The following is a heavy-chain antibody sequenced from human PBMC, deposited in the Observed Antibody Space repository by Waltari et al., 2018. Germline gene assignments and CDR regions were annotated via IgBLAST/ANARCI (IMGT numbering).Heavy chain of an antibody. J-gene: IGHJ4*02. V-gene: IGHV3-23*03. Sequence: EVQLLESGGGLVQPGGSLRLSCAASGFTFSSYAMSWVRQAPGKGLEWVSVIYSGGSTYYADSVKCRFTISRDNAKNSLYLQMNSLRAEDMALYYCAKDSERSSGGFDYWGQGTLVTVSS. CDR1: GFTFSSYA. CDR3: AKDSERSSGGFDY. D-gene: IGHD6-13*01. CDR2: IYSGGST.